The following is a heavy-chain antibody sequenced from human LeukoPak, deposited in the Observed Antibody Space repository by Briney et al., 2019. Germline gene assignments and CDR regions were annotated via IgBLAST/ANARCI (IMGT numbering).Heavy chain of an antibody. CDR2: IYYSGST. CDR1: GGSMFSYY. CDR3: ARLKYYDSSGYFWYFDL. V-gene: IGHV4-59*08. J-gene: IGHJ2*01. Sequence: SETLSLTCTVSGGSMFSYYWSWIRQPPGKGLEWFGYIYYSGSTNYSPSLKSRLTISVDTSKNQFSLKLSSVTAADTAVYYCARLKYYDSSGYFWYFDLWGRGTLVTVSS. D-gene: IGHD3-22*01.